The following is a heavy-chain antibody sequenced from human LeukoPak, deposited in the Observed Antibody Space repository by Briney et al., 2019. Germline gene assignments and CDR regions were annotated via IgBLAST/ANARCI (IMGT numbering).Heavy chain of an antibody. CDR3: AREGGFYRPLDY. CDR1: GGSVINTNW. V-gene: IGHV4-4*02. CDR2: VHLDGRT. Sequence: SETLSLTCGVSGGSVINTNWWTWVRQPPGKGLEWIGEVHLDGRTNYNPSLGSRLTVSVDVSENQVSLKLTSVTAADTAVYYCAREGGFYRPLDYSGQGTLVTVSS. D-gene: IGHD3-3*01. J-gene: IGHJ4*02.